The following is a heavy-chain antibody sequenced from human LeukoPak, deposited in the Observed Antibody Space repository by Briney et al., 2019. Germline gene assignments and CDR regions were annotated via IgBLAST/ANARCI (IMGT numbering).Heavy chain of an antibody. J-gene: IGHJ4*02. CDR3: ARELYTAMAFDY. CDR1: GGSISSGDYY. Sequence: PSETLSLTCTVSGGSISSGDYYWNWIRQPPGKGLEWIGYIYYSGSTYYNPSLKSRVTISVDTSKNQFSLKLSSVTAADTAVYYCARELYTAMAFDYWAREPWSPSPQ. V-gene: IGHV4-30-4*01. CDR2: IYYSGST. D-gene: IGHD5-18*01.